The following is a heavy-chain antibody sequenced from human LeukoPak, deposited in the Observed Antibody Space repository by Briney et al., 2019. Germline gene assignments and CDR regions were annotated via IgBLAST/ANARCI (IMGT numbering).Heavy chain of an antibody. CDR3: AREGYYGSDYFDY. J-gene: IGHJ4*02. Sequence: GGSLRLSCAASGFTFSGSAIHWVRQASGKGLEWVGRIRGKTNTYATAYAASVKGRFTISRDDSKNTAYLQMNSLKTEDTAVYYCAREGYYGSDYFDYWGQGTLVTVSS. D-gene: IGHD3-10*01. CDR2: IRGKTNTYAT. V-gene: IGHV3-73*01. CDR1: GFTFSGSA.